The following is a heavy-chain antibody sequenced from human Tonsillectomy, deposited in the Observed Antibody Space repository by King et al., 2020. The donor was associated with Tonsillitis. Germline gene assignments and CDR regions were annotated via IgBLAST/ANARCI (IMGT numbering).Heavy chain of an antibody. V-gene: IGHV5-51*01. J-gene: IGHJ3*02. CDR1: GYSFTNYW. D-gene: IGHD6-19*01. CDR2: IYPADSAT. CDR3: ARQSPREQWLVRSAFDI. Sequence: QLVQSGGEMKKPGESLEISCKGSGYSFTNYWIGWVRQMPGKGLEWMGIIYPADSATRYSPSFQGQVIISADKSISIAYLQWSSLKASDTAMYYCARQSPREQWLVRSAFDIWGQGTMVTVSS.